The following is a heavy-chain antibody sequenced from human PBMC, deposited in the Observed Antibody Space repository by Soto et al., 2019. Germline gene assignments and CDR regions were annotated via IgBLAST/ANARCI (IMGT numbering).Heavy chain of an antibody. CDR2: ISKTGDST. J-gene: IGHJ4*02. CDR3: AKALDRTAAAGTADFDY. Sequence: GGALRPSCAASRFTFSSDTMSWVPPAPGKGLEWVSAISKTGDSTYYADSVKGRFTISRDTSTNTLYLQMNSLRAEDTAVYYCAKALDRTAAAGTADFDYWGQGTLVTVSS. V-gene: IGHV3-23*01. D-gene: IGHD6-13*01. CDR1: RFTFSSDT.